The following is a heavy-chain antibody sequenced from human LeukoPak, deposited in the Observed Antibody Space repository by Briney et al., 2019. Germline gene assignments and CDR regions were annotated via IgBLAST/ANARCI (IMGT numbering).Heavy chain of an antibody. CDR1: GFTFSSYS. Sequence: GGSLRLSCAASGFTFSSYSMNWVRQAPGKGLEWVSSISSSSSYIYYADSVKGRFTISRDTSKNTLDLQMNSLRVADTALYYCASLPMERLPHNGFDIWGQGTMVTVSS. CDR3: ASLPMERLPHNGFDI. J-gene: IGHJ3*02. D-gene: IGHD1-26*01. V-gene: IGHV3-21*01. CDR2: ISSSSSYI.